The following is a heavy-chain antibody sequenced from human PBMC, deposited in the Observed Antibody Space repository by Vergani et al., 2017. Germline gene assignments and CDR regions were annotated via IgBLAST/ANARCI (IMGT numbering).Heavy chain of an antibody. V-gene: IGHV1-2*02. CDR3: ARVGTSSNRDYFDY. CDR2: INPNSGGT. CDR1: GYTFTDYF. J-gene: IGHJ4*02. Sequence: QVQLVQSGAEVKKPGASVKVSCKASGYTFTDYFMHWVRQAPGQGLEWMGWINPNSGGTNYAQKFQGRVTMTRDTSIGTAYMELSNLSTDDTAVYYCARVGTSSNRDYFDYWGQGTLVTVSS. D-gene: IGHD2-2*01.